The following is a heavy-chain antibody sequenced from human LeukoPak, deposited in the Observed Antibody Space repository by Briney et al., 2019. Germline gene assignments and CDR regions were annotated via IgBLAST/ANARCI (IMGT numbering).Heavy chain of an antibody. CDR1: GFTFDDYV. CDR3: AKGSGFFDS. CDR2: ISWNSRSI. D-gene: IGHD5-12*01. J-gene: IGHJ4*02. V-gene: IGHV3-9*01. Sequence: SLRLSCAASGFTFDDYVMNWVRQVPGKGLEWVSDISWNSRSIGYADSVKGRFTISRDNAKNSLYLQMNSLRAEDTALYYCAKGSGFFDSWGQGALVTVSS.